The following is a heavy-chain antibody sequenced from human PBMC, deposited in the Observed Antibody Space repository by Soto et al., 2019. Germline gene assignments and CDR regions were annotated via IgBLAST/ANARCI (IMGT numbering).Heavy chain of an antibody. CDR3: ARGRGRNYDYGMDV. V-gene: IGHV1-8*01. D-gene: IGHD2-15*01. CDR2: MNPNSGNT. J-gene: IGHJ6*02. Sequence: ASVKVSCKASGYTFTSYDIHWVRQATGQGLEWMGWMNPNSGNTGYAQKFQGRVTMTRNTSISTAYMELSSLRSEDTAVYYCARGRGRNYDYGMDVWGQGTTVTVSS. CDR1: GYTFTSYD.